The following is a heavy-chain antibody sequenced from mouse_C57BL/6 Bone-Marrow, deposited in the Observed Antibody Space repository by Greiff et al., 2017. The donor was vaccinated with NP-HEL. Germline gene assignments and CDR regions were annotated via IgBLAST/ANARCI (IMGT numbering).Heavy chain of an antibody. D-gene: IGHD1-1*01. Sequence: EVKLVESVAELVRPGASVKLSCTASGFNIKNTYMHWVKQRPEQGLEWIGRIDPANGNTKYAPKFQGKAPITADTSSNTAYLQLSSRTSEDTAIYYCARELGVATGYFDVWGTGTTVTVSS. CDR2: IDPANGNT. V-gene: IGHV14-3*01. CDR1: GFNIKNTY. CDR3: ARELGVATGYFDV. J-gene: IGHJ1*03.